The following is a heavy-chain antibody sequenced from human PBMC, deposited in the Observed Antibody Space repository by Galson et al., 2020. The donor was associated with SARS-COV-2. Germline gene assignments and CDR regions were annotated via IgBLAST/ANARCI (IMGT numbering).Heavy chain of an antibody. CDR1: GGTFSSYT. D-gene: IGHD2-2*01. Sequence: GASVKVSCKPSGGTFSSYTISWVRQAPGQGLEWMGGIIPIFGSATYAQKFQGRVAITAGESTTTAYMELSSLTSEDTAVYYCATRVECSTSSCYEEYYYYGLDVWGQGTTVTVSS. CDR2: IIPIFGSA. J-gene: IGHJ6*02. V-gene: IGHV1-69*13. CDR3: ATRVECSTSSCYEEYYYYGLDV.